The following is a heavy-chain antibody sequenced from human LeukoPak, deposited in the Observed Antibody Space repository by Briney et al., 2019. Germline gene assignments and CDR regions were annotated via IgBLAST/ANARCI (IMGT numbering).Heavy chain of an antibody. Sequence: ASVKVSCKASGYTFTGYYMHWVRQAPGQGLEWMGWINPNSGGTNYAQKFQGRVTMTRDTSISTAYMELSRLRSDDTAVYYCARLARRSSLEYYFDYWGQGTLVTVSS. CDR3: ARLARRSSLEYYFDY. CDR1: GYTFTGYY. CDR2: INPNSGGT. D-gene: IGHD6-13*01. V-gene: IGHV1-2*02. J-gene: IGHJ4*02.